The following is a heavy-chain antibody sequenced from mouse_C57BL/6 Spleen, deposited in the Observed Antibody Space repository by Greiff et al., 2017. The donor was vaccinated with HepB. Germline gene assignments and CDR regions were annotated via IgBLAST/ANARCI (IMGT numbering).Heavy chain of an antibody. CDR2: IYPSDSET. Sequence: VQLQQPGAELVRPGSSVKLSCKASGYTFTSYWMDWVKQRPGQGLEWIGNIYPSDSETHYNQKFKDKATLTVDKSSSTAYMQLSSLTSEDSAVYYCARTLYGYDGGYWGQGTTLTVSS. J-gene: IGHJ2*01. D-gene: IGHD2-2*01. CDR1: GYTFTSYW. V-gene: IGHV1-61*01. CDR3: ARTLYGYDGGY.